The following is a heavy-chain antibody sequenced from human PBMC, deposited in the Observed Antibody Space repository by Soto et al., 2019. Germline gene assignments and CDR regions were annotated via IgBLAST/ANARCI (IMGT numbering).Heavy chain of an antibody. CDR2: VSGRGGST. J-gene: IGHJ4*02. CDR3: AKEGFGALLALDF. Sequence: EVPLLESGGGLVQPGGSLRLSCAASGFTFSNYAMTWVRQAPGKGLKWVSTVSGRGGSTYYADSVKGRFTISRDNSKNTLYLQMNSLRAEATVVYYCAKEGFGALLALDFWGQGNRVSVPS. D-gene: IGHD3-10*01. CDR1: GFTFSNYA. V-gene: IGHV3-23*01.